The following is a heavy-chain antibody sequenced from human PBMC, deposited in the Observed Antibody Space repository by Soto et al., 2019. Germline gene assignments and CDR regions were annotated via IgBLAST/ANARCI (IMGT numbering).Heavy chain of an antibody. V-gene: IGHV4-31*03. D-gene: IGHD3-3*01. CDR1: GGSISSGGYY. Sequence: PSETLSLTCTVSGGSISSGGYYWSWIRQQPGRGLEWIGYIYFSGNTYYNPSLKSRVTISLDTSKNQFSLKLSSVTAADTAVYCCARRRAVFFWSGRRDTWCDSWGQGTRATSPQ. CDR2: IYFSGNT. J-gene: IGHJ5*01. CDR3: ARRRAVFFWSGRRDTWCDS.